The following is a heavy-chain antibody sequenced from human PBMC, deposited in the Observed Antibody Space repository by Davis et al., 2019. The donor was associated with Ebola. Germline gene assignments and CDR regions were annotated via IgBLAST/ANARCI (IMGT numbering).Heavy chain of an antibody. D-gene: IGHD3-16*02. CDR3: ARRVMITFGGVIVTGFYFDY. CDR2: YYYTGST. CDR1: GGFISSGGYS. J-gene: IGHJ4*02. Sequence: MPSETLSLTCAVSGGFISSGGYSWSWIRQPPGKGLEWIGYYYYTGSTYYNPSLKSRVTISIDTSKNQFSLKLSSVTAADTAVYYCARRVMITFGGVIVTGFYFDYWGQGTLVTVSS. V-gene: IGHV4-30-4*07.